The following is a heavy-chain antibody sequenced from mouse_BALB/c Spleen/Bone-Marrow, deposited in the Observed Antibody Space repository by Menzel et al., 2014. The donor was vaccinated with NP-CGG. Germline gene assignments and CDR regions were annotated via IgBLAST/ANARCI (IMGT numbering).Heavy chain of an antibody. D-gene: IGHD2-4*01. V-gene: IGHV5-9*02. J-gene: IGHJ2*01. CDR1: GFAFSDYD. CDR2: IRSGGSYT. Sequence: EVQVVESGGGSVKPGGSLKLSCAASGFAFSDYDMSWVRQNPEKRLEWVATIRSGGSYTSYPDNTKGRFTISRDNARNTLYLQMSSLRSEDTALYYCARRRGYDYAFDYWGQGTTLTVSS. CDR3: ARRRGYDYAFDY.